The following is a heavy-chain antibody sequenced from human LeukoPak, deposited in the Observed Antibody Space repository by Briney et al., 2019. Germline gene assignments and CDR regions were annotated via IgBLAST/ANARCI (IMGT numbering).Heavy chain of an antibody. CDR2: IYSGGST. D-gene: IGHD6-13*01. V-gene: IGHV3-53*01. CDR1: GFTVSSNY. J-gene: IGHJ6*02. CDR3: ARDLPSIAAGGLDV. Sequence: GGSLRLSCAASGFTVSSNYMSWVRQAPVKVLEWVSVIYSGGSTYYADSVKGRFTISRDNSKNTLYLQMNSLRAEDTAMYYCARDLPSIAAGGLDVWGQGTTVTVSS.